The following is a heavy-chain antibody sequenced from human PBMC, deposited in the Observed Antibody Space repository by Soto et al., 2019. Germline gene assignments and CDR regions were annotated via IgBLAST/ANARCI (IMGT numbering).Heavy chain of an antibody. CDR3: ARRGWSRGDGMDV. Sequence: ASVKVSCKTSGYTFTDYYTHWVRQAPGQGLEWMGWMNPKSGGAYFAQKFQGRVTLTRDTSISTAYLQWSSLKASDTAMYYCARRGWSRGDGMDVWGQGTTVTVSS. CDR2: MNPKSGGA. CDR1: GYTFTDYY. D-gene: IGHD3-16*01. J-gene: IGHJ6*02. V-gene: IGHV1-2*02.